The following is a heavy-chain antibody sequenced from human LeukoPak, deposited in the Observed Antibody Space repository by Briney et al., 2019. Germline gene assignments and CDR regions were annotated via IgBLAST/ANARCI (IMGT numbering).Heavy chain of an antibody. D-gene: IGHD1-26*01. V-gene: IGHV3-13*04. CDR3: ARGVGATTYYYGMDV. CDR1: GFTFSSYD. Sequence: GGSLRLSCAASGFTFSSYDMHWVRQATGKGLEWVSAIGTAGDTYYPGSVKGRFTISRENAKNSLYLQMNSLRAGDTAVYYCARGVGATTYYYGMDVWSQGTTVTVSS. CDR2: IGTAGDT. J-gene: IGHJ6*02.